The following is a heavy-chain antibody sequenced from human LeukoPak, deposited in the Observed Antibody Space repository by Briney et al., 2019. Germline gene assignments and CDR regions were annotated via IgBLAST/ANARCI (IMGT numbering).Heavy chain of an antibody. D-gene: IGHD2-2*01. J-gene: IGHJ4*02. CDR2: INPNSGGT. CDR1: GYTFTGYY. Sequence: RASVKVSCKASGYTFTGYYMHWVRQAPAQGLEWMGWINPNSGGTNYAQKFQGRVTMTRDTSISTAYMELSRLRSDDTAVYYCARDDGYCSSTSCGFPDYWGQGTLVTVSS. CDR3: ARDDGYCSSTSCGFPDY. V-gene: IGHV1-2*02.